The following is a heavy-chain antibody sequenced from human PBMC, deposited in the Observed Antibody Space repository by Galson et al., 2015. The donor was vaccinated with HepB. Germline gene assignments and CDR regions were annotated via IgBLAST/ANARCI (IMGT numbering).Heavy chain of an antibody. J-gene: IGHJ1*01. CDR2: ISPYNGDR. Sequence: SVKVSCKGSGYTFNTFGISWVRQAPGQGLEWMAWISPYNGDRSYAQKFQGRVNLATDTSTGTAYMEVRSLTSDDTAIYYCARDPSITVDGTRFEHWGQGTLVTVSS. CDR3: ARDPSITVDGTRFEH. D-gene: IGHD1-14*01. V-gene: IGHV1-18*01. CDR1: GYTFNTFG.